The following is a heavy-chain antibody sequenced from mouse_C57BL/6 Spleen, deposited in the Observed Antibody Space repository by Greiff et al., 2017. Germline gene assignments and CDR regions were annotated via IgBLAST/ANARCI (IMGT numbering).Heavy chain of an antibody. Sequence: DVMLVESEGGLVQPGRSLKLSCTASGFTFSDYYMAWVRQVPEKGLEWVANINYDGSSTYYMDSLKRRFIITRDNAKNILYLQRSRLKSEYTTTYYDARDGWDVDWYYCDYWGQGTTLTVSS. CDR1: GFTFSDYY. CDR3: ARDGWDVDWYYCDY. J-gene: IGHJ2*01. D-gene: IGHD4-1*01. CDR2: INYDGSST. V-gene: IGHV5-16*01.